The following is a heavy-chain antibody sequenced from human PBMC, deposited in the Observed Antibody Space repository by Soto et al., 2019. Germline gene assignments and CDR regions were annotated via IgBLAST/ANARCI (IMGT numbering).Heavy chain of an antibody. CDR3: ATRYLWEPYYFDY. CDR2: INAGNGNT. CDR1: GYTFTSYA. J-gene: IGHJ4*02. Sequence: ASVKVSCKASGYTFTSYAMHWVRQAPGQRLEWMGWINAGNGNTKYSQKFQGRVTMTEDTSTDTAYMELSSLRSEDTAVYYCATRYLWEPYYFDYWGQGTLVTVSS. D-gene: IGHD1-26*01. V-gene: IGHV1-3*01.